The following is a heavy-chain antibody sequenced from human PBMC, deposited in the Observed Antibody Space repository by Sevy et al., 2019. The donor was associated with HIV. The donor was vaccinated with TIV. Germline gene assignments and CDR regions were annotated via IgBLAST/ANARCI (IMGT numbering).Heavy chain of an antibody. Sequence: SETLSLTCTVSGGSISSGGYYWSWIRQHPGKGLEWIGYIYYSGSTYYNPSLKSRVTISVDTSKNQFSLKLSSVTAADTAVYYCASSTIGYYYDSNHWGQGTLVTVSS. CDR2: IYYSGST. CDR1: GGSISSGGYY. V-gene: IGHV4-31*03. J-gene: IGHJ5*02. D-gene: IGHD3-22*01. CDR3: ASSTIGYYYDSNH.